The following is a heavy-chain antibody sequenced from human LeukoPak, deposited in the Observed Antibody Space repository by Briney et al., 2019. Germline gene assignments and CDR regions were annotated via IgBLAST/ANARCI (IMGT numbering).Heavy chain of an antibody. CDR1: GGTFSSYA. CDR2: IIPIFGTA. CDR3: AHLPNGHDDYGDYRLAYYFDY. V-gene: IGHV1-69*01. J-gene: IGHJ4*02. D-gene: IGHD4-17*01. Sequence: SVKVSCKASGGTFSSYAISWVRQAPGQGLEWMGGIIPIFGTANYAQKFQGRVTITADESTSTAYMELSSLRSEDTAVYYCAHLPNGHDDYGDYRLAYYFDYWGQGTLVTVSS.